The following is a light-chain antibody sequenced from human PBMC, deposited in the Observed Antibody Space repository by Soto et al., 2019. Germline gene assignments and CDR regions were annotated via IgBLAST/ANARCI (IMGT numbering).Light chain of an antibody. CDR1: DSNIGSNT. V-gene: IGLV1-44*01. J-gene: IGLJ7*01. CDR3: ATWDDSLNAAV. Sequence: QSVLTQPPSASEAPGQRVIISCSGSDSNIGSNTVHWYQHLPGTAPKLLIYINDQRPSGVPARFSGSTSGTSASLAISGLQSDDEAHYYCATWDDSLNAAVFGGGTQLTVL. CDR2: IND.